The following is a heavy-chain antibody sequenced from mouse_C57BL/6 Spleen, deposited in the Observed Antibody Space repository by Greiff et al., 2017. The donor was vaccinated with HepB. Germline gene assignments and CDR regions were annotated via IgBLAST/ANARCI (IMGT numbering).Heavy chain of an antibody. CDR3: ARGGKGYFDV. V-gene: IGHV3-1*01. Sequence: DVHLVESGPGMVKPSQSLSLTCTVTGYSITSGYDWHWIRHFPGNKLEWMGYISYSGSTNYNPSLKSRISITHDTSKNHFFLKLNSVTTEDTATYYCARGGKGYFDVWGTGTTVTVSS. CDR1: GYSITSGYD. J-gene: IGHJ1*03. CDR2: ISYSGST.